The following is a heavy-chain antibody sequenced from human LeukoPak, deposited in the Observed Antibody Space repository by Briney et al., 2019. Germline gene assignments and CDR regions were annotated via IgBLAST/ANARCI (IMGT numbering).Heavy chain of an antibody. CDR2: MNPNSGHT. CDR3: ARRGRGFDY. Sequence: GASVKVSCKASGYTFITYDINWVRQATGQGLEWMGWMNPNSGHTGYAQKFQGRVTMSRNTSISTAYMELSSLTFEDTAVYYCARRGRGFDYWGQGTLVTVSS. CDR1: GYTFITYD. V-gene: IGHV1-8*02. J-gene: IGHJ4*02. D-gene: IGHD3-10*01.